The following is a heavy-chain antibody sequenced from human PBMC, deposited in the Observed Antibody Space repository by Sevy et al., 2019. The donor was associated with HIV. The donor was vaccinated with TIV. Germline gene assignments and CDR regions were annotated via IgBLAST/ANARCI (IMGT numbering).Heavy chain of an antibody. D-gene: IGHD3-3*01. CDR2: ISGTGGST. J-gene: IGHJ6*02. V-gene: IGHV3-23*01. Sequence: GGSLRLSCAASGFTFSSYAMSWVRQAPGKGLEWVSAISGTGGSTYYADSGKGRFTISRDNSKNTLYLQMNSLRAEDTAVYYCAKDGGGYDFWSGYRPDYYYYGMDVWGQGTTVTVSS. CDR3: AKDGGGYDFWSGYRPDYYYYGMDV. CDR1: GFTFSSYA.